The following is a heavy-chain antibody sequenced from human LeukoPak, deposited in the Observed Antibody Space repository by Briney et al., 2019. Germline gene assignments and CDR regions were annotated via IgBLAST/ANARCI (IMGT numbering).Heavy chain of an antibody. CDR1: GYSFTSYW. V-gene: IGHV5-51*01. CDR3: ARTVYGGGDCYYPYYFDY. CDR2: VFPVDSDT. Sequence: GESLQISCNGSGYSFTSYWIGWVRQMTGKGLEWMGIVFPVDSDTRYGPSFQGQVTISADKSISTAYLQWSSLKASDTAMYYCARTVYGGGDCYYPYYFDYWGQGTLVTVSS. J-gene: IGHJ4*02. D-gene: IGHD2-21*02.